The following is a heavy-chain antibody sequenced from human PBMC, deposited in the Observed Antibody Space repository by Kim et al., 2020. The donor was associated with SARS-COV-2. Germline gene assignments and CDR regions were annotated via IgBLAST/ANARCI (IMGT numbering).Heavy chain of an antibody. CDR3: ATDPRVLYSSSWYVFAY. D-gene: IGHD6-13*01. CDR1: GYTLTELS. V-gene: IGHV1-24*01. CDR2: FDPEDGET. Sequence: ASVKVSCKVSGYTLTELSMHWVRQAPGKGLEWMGGFDPEDGETIYAQKFQGRVTMTEDTSTDTAYMELSSLRSEDTAVYYCATDPRVLYSSSWYVFAYWGQGTLVTVSS. J-gene: IGHJ4*02.